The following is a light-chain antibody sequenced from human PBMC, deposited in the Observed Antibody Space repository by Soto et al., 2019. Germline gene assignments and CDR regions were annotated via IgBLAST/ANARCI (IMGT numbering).Light chain of an antibody. CDR1: SSDVGGDYY. J-gene: IGLJ2*01. CDR3: CSYAGSYTSHVV. CDR2: DVS. Sequence: QSVLTQPRSVSGSPGQSVTISCTGTSSDVGGDYYVSWYQQHPGKAPKLMIYDVSKRPSGVPDRFSGSKSGNTASLTISGLQAEDEAADYCCSYAGSYTSHVVFGGGTKLTVL. V-gene: IGLV2-11*01.